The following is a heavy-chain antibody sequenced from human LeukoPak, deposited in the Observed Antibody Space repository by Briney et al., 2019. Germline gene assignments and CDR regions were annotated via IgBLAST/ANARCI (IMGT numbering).Heavy chain of an antibody. V-gene: IGHV4-38-2*02. Sequence: SETLSLICIVSGYFITNSYYWGWIRQPPGKGLEWIGSIYHSGSTYYNPSLKSRVTISVDTPKNQFSLKLSSVTAADTAVYYCARGAHSSLLFYYYYYMDVWGKGTTVTISS. D-gene: IGHD2-21*01. CDR2: IYHSGST. J-gene: IGHJ6*03. CDR3: ARGAHSSLLFYYYYYMDV. CDR1: GYFITNSYY.